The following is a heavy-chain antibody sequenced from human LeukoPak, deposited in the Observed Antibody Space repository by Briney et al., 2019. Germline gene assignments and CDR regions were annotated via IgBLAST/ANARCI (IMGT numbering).Heavy chain of an antibody. CDR2: INPNSGGT. V-gene: IGHV1-2*02. CDR1: GYSFTGNY. CDR3: ARDGTN. J-gene: IGHJ3*01. Sequence: GASVKVSCKASGYSFTGNYINWVRQAPGQGLEWMGGINPNSGGTNYAPKFQGRITLTRDTSISTAYMELSRLESDDTAVCYCARDGTNWGQGTMVTVSS.